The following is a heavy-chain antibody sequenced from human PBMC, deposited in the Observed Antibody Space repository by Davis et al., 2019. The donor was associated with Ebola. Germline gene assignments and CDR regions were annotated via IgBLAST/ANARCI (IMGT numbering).Heavy chain of an antibody. D-gene: IGHD2-15*01. J-gene: IGHJ4*02. CDR2: ISSSSTYI. CDR1: GFTFSSYS. CDR3: ARDGYLGYCSGGTCHQGFDY. V-gene: IGHV3-21*01. Sequence: PGGSLRLSCAASGFTFSSYSMNWVRQAPGKGLEWVSSISSSSTYIYYADSVKGRFTISRDNAKSSLYLQMNSLRAEDTAVYSCARDGYLGYCSGGTCHQGFDYWGQGALVTVSS.